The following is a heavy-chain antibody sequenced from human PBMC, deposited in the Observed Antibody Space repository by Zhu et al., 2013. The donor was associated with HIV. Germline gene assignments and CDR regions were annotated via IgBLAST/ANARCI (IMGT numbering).Heavy chain of an antibody. V-gene: IGHV1-8*01. Sequence: QVQLVQSGAEVKKPGASVKVSCKASGYTFSNHDINWVRQATGQGLEWMGWMSPKSGNTGYSQKFQGRVTLTRDTSINTAYMELSSLRFEDTAVYYCARSDGSSYPSFDYWGREPWSPSP. CDR2: MSPKSGNT. J-gene: IGHJ4*02. D-gene: IGHD5-18*01. CDR3: ARSDGSSYPSFDY. CDR1: GYTFSNHD.